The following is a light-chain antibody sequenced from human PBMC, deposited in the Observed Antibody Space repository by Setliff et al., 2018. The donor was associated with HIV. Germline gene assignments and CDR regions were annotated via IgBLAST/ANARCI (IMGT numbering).Light chain of an antibody. Sequence: QSALTQPASVSGSPGQSITISCTGTSRDVGGYNYVSWYQQHPGKAPKLIIYEARNRPSGVSNRFSGSKSGNTASLTISGLQTEDEADYYCSSYAITNTLPFGTGTKVTVL. CDR3: SSYAITNTLP. CDR2: EAR. CDR1: SRDVGGYNY. J-gene: IGLJ1*01. V-gene: IGLV2-14*01.